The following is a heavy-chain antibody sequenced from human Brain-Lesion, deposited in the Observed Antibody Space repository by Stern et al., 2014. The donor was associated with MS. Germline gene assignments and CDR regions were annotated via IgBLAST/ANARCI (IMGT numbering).Heavy chain of an antibody. CDR2: IVGCGGNT. CDR3: AADPTTGSSSWYYIPNWFDP. CDR1: GFTFTSSA. Sequence: QLVASGPEVKKPGTSVKVSCKASGFTFTSSAVQWVRQARGQRLEWIGWIVGCGGNTNYAKKFQERVTITRDMSTSTAYMELSSLRSEDTAVYYCAADPTTGSSSWYYIPNWFDPWGQGTLVTVSS. J-gene: IGHJ5*02. D-gene: IGHD6-13*01. V-gene: IGHV1-58*01.